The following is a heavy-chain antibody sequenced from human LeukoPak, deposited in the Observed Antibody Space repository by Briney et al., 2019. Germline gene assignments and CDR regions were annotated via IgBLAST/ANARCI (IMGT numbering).Heavy chain of an antibody. Sequence: SQTLSLTCAISGDSVSSNSAAWNWIRQSPSRGLEWLGRTYYRSKWYNDYAVSVKSRITLIPNTSKNQFSLQLNSVTPEDTAVYYCARGIAMVRGVVYFDYWGQGTLVTVSS. CDR2: TYYRSKWYN. V-gene: IGHV6-1*01. CDR3: ARGIAMVRGVVYFDY. J-gene: IGHJ4*02. D-gene: IGHD3-10*01. CDR1: GDSVSSNSAA.